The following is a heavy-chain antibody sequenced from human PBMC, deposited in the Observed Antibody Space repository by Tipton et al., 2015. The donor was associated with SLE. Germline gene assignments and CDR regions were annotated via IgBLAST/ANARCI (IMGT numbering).Heavy chain of an antibody. CDR3: ARRQWLRPFDY. CDR1: GYSISSGYY. CDR2: IYHSGST. D-gene: IGHD5-12*01. V-gene: IGHV4-38-2*01. J-gene: IGHJ4*02. Sequence: TLSLTCAVSGYSISSGYYWGWIRQPPGKGLEWIGSIYHSGSTYYNPSLKSRVTISVDTSKNQFSLKLSSVTAADTAVYYCARRQWLRPFDYWGQGTLVTVSS.